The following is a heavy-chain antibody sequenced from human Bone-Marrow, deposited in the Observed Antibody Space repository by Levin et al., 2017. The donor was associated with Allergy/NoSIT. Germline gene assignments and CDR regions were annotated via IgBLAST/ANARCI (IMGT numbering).Heavy chain of an antibody. CDR3: ARSQLWNRGYSGYDPLDIDY. CDR2: IIPIFGTA. Sequence: GGSLRLSCKASGGTFSSYAISWVRQAPGQGLEWMGGIIPIFGTANYAQKFQGRVTITADESTSTAYMELSSLRSEDTAVYYCARSQLWNRGYSGYDPLDIDYWGQGTLVTVSS. V-gene: IGHV1-69*01. D-gene: IGHD5-12*01. J-gene: IGHJ4*02. CDR1: GGTFSSYA.